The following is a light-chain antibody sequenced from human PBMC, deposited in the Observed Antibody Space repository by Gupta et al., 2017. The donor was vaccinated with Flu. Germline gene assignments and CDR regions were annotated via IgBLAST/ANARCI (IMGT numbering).Light chain of an antibody. CDR3: QQYKEWPPYT. V-gene: IGKV3D-15*01. Sequence: EIEMTQSPATLYVSPGERATLSCRASQSVTNNLAWYQQKPGQPPRLLIYDASSRAARISARFSGSGSGKEFTLTISSRQSEDFAVYYCQQYKEWPPYTFGQGTRLQIK. J-gene: IGKJ2*01. CDR2: DAS. CDR1: QSVTNN.